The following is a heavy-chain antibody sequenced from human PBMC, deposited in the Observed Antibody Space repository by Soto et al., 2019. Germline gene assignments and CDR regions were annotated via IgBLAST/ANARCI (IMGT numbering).Heavy chain of an antibody. D-gene: IGHD3-16*01. V-gene: IGHV3-9*01. CDR1: GFTFDDNA. CDR3: AISQDRGGRTTFIH. J-gene: IGHJ4*02. Sequence: SLRLSCAVSGFTFDDNAMHWVRQAPEKGLEWVSGINWKSDIGYADSVKGRFTISRDNAENSLYLQMNSLRAEDTALYYCAISQDRGGRTTFIHWGQGXQVTVYS. CDR2: INWKSDI.